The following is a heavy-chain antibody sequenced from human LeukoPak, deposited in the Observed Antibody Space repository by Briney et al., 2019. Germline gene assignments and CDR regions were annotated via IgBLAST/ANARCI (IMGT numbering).Heavy chain of an antibody. V-gene: IGHV3-21*01. CDR3: ARDGGAMVRGDAHDY. CDR2: ISSSSRYI. CDR1: GFTFNTYS. J-gene: IGHJ4*02. D-gene: IGHD3-10*01. Sequence: GGSLRLSCAASGFTFNTYSMNWVRQTPGKGLEWVSSISSSSRYIYYADSVKGRFTISRDNAKNSLYLQMNSLRAEDTAVYYCARDGGAMVRGDAHDYWGQGTLVTVSS.